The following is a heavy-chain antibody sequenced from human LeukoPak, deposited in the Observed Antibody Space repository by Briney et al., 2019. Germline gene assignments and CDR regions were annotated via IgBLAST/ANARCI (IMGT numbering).Heavy chain of an antibody. J-gene: IGHJ4*02. CDR3: AKDLSYYGSGSGEFDY. V-gene: IGHV3-23*01. D-gene: IGHD3-10*01. Sequence: PGGSLRLSCAASGFTFSSYGMSWVRQAPGKGLEWVSAISGSGGSTYYADSVKGRFTISRDNSKNTLYLQMNSLRAEDTAVYYCAKDLSYYGSGSGEFDYWGQGTLVTVSS. CDR1: GFTFSSYG. CDR2: ISGSGGST.